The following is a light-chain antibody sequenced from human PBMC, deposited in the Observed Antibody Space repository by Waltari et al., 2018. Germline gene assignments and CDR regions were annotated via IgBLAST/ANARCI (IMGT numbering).Light chain of an antibody. CDR3: QQYNNWPPT. CDR1: QSVSSN. CDR2: GAS. V-gene: IGKV3-15*01. Sequence: EIVLTQSPATLSVSTGARAPLSCRASQSVSSNLAWYQHKPGQAPRLLIYGASTRATGIPARFSGSGSGTEFTLTISSLQSEDFAVYYCQQYNNWPPTFGQGTKVEIK. J-gene: IGKJ1*01.